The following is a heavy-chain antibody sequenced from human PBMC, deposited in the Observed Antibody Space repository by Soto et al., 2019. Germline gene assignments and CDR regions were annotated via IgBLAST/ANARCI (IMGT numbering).Heavy chain of an antibody. CDR2: IDAGNGNT. D-gene: IGHD2-2*03. Sequence: ASVKVSCKASGYTFTSYAMHWVRQAPGQRLEWMGWIDAGNGNTKYAQKFQERVTITRDTSTSTAYMELSSLRSEDTAVYYCAADHGYCSSTSCSGWGYYYYGMDVWGQGTTVTVS. CDR3: AADHGYCSSTSCSGWGYYYYGMDV. CDR1: GYTFTSYA. J-gene: IGHJ6*02. V-gene: IGHV1-3*01.